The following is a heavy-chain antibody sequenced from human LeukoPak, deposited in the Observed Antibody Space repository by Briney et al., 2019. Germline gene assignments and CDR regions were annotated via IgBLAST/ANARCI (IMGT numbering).Heavy chain of an antibody. Sequence: GGSLRLSCAASGFTFSSYSMNWVRQAPGKGLEWVSYISSSSTIYYADSVKGRFTISRDNAKNSLYLQMNSLRAEDTAVYYCAKGHYGDYGIYYYYGMDVWGQGTTVTVSS. CDR2: ISSSSTI. CDR3: AKGHYGDYGIYYYYGMDV. V-gene: IGHV3-48*01. CDR1: GFTFSSYS. D-gene: IGHD4-17*01. J-gene: IGHJ6*02.